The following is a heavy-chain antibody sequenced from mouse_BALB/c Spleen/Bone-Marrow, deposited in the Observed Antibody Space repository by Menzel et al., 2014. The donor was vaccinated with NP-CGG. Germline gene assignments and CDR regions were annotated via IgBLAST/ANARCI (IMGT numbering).Heavy chain of an antibody. CDR1: GFNIKDTY. CDR2: IDPANGNT. CDR3: ARYRLGTYFDY. D-gene: IGHD2-14*01. Sequence: VQLKESGAELVKPGASVKLSCTASGFNIKDTYRHWVKQRPEQGLEWIGRIDPANGNTKYDPKFQGKATITADTSSNTAYLQLSSLTSEDTAVYYCARYRLGTYFDYWGQGTTLTVSS. V-gene: IGHV14-3*02. J-gene: IGHJ2*01.